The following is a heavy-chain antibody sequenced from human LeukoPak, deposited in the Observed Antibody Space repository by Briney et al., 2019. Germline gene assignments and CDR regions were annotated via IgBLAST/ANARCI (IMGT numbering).Heavy chain of an antibody. D-gene: IGHD2-2*01. Sequence: SVKVSCKASGYTFTSYAISWVRQAPGQGLEWMGGIIPIFGTANYAQKFQGRVTITADESTSTAYMELSSLRSEDTAVYYCARRCSSTSCPEADYYYYGMDVWGQGTTVTVS. V-gene: IGHV1-69*13. CDR2: IIPIFGTA. CDR1: GYTFTSYA. J-gene: IGHJ6*02. CDR3: ARRCSSTSCPEADYYYYGMDV.